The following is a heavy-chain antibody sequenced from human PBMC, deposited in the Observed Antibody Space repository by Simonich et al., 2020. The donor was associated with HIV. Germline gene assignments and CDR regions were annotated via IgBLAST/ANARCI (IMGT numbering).Heavy chain of an antibody. CDR2: INHSGST. J-gene: IGHJ1*01. V-gene: IGHV4-34*01. CDR3: ARLTAGGLGEYFQH. D-gene: IGHD6-13*01. Sequence: QVQLQQWGAGLLKPSETLSLTCAVYGGSFSGYYWSWIRQPPGKGLEWIGEINHSGSTNYNPSLKSRVTRSVDTSKNQFSLKLSVVTAADTAVYYCARLTAGGLGEYFQHWGQGTLVTVSS. CDR1: GGSFSGYY.